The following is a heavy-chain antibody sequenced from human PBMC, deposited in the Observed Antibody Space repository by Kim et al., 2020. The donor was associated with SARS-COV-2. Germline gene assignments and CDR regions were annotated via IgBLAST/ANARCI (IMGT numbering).Heavy chain of an antibody. D-gene: IGHD2-21*01. CDR3: ARGGQVVIDGRVSLTPYDH. Sequence: SVKVSCKASGGTFSNYAVNWVRQAPGQGLEWMGRILPMADIPNYARNFQGRLTTTADKSTSTAYMELTGLTSADTAVYYCARGGQVVIDGRVSLTPYDHWGQGALVTVSS. CDR2: ILPMADIP. J-gene: IGHJ5*02. CDR1: GGTFSNYA. V-gene: IGHV1-69*04.